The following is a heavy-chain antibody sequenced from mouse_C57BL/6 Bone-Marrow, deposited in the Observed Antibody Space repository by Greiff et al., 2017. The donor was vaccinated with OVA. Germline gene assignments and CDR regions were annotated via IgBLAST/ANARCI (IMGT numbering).Heavy chain of an antibody. CDR3: TGYDGYPWFAY. CDR2: IDPENGDT. Sequence: VQLKESGAELVRPGASVKLSCTASGFNIKDDYMHWVKQRPEQGLEWIGWIDPENGDTEYASKFQGKATITADTSSNTAYLQLSSLTSEDTAVYYCTGYDGYPWFAYWGQGTLVTVSA. V-gene: IGHV14-4*01. J-gene: IGHJ3*01. CDR1: GFNIKDDY. D-gene: IGHD2-3*01.